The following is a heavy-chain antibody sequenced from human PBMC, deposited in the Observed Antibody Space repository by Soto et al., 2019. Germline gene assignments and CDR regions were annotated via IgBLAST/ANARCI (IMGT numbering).Heavy chain of an antibody. CDR2: ISANGQGI. CDR3: AKYSHHPRDEFHH. J-gene: IGHJ4*02. D-gene: IGHD4-4*01. V-gene: IGHV3-23*01. Sequence: RSWAAAGCTYRANTLCWVRQAPGKGLEWASAISANGQGIYYADSARGRLTLSRDNSKNTIFLHMDSLRAEGTAVYYCAKYSHHPRDEFHHWGQGTLVSVSS. CDR1: GCTYRANT.